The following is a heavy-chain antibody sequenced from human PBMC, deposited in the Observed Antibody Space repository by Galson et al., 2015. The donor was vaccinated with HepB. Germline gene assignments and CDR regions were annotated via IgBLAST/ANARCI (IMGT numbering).Heavy chain of an antibody. V-gene: IGHV1-18*01. CDR2: VSGYDGSA. J-gene: IGHJ6*02. D-gene: IGHD1-7*01. CDR3: ARDSRLELQLNNYYSYGVDV. Sequence: SVKVSCKASGYDFNKYGLSWVRQAPGQRLEWMGWVSGYDGSANYAPKFQGRVTMTTQTSTGTAFMEMRSLRSDDTAVYYCARDSRLELQLNNYYSYGVDVWGQGTAVVVS. CDR1: GYDFNKYG.